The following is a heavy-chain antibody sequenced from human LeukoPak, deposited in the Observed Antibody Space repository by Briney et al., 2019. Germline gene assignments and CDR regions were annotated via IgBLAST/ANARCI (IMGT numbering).Heavy chain of an antibody. CDR1: GFTFSSYS. Sequence: GGSLRLSCAASGFTFSSYSMNWVRQAPGKGLEWVSSISSSSSYIYYADSVKGRFTLSRDNAKNSLYLQMNSLRAEDTAVYYCARSIAAAADDYWGQGTLVTVSS. CDR2: ISSSSSYI. D-gene: IGHD6-13*01. V-gene: IGHV3-21*01. J-gene: IGHJ4*02. CDR3: ARSIAAAADDY.